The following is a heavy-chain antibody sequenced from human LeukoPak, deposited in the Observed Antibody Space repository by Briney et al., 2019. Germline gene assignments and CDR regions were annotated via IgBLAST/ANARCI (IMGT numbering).Heavy chain of an antibody. Sequence: ASVKVSCKASGGTFSSYAISWVRQAPGQGLGWMGRIIPILGIANYAQKFQGRVTITADKSTSTAYMELSSLRSEDTAVYYCARLTATGIYGMDVWGQGTTVTVSS. J-gene: IGHJ6*02. CDR2: IIPILGIA. D-gene: IGHD1-14*01. CDR3: ARLTATGIYGMDV. V-gene: IGHV1-69*04. CDR1: GGTFSSYA.